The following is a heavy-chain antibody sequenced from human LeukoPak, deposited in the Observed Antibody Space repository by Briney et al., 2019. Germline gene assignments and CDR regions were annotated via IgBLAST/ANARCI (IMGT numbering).Heavy chain of an antibody. Sequence: GGSLRLSCAASGFTFSSYWMHWVRQAPGKGLVWVSRINSDGSSTSYADSVKGRFTISRDNAKNTLHLQMNSLRVEDTAVYYCARGDPSWGVVVISEAHYWGQGTLVTVSS. CDR3: ARGDPSWGVVVISEAHY. V-gene: IGHV3-74*01. CDR1: GFTFSSYW. J-gene: IGHJ4*02. CDR2: INSDGSST. D-gene: IGHD3-22*01.